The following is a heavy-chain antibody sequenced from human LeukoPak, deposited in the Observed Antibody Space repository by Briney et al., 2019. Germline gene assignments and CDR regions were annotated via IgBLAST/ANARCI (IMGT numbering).Heavy chain of an antibody. V-gene: IGHV3-23*01. CDR3: AKDRQGSGSTGAYYYYGMDV. CDR2: ISGSGSST. D-gene: IGHD3-10*01. J-gene: IGHJ6*02. Sequence: GGSLRHSCAASGFTFSSYAMSWVRQAPGKGLEWVSVISGSGSSTYYAGSVKGRFTISRDNSKNTLYLQMNSLRAEDTAVYYCAKDRQGSGSTGAYYYYGMDVWGQGTTVTVSS. CDR1: GFTFSSYA.